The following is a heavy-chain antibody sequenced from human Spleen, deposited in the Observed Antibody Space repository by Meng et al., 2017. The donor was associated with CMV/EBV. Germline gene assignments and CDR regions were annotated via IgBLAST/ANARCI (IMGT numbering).Heavy chain of an antibody. J-gene: IGHJ4*02. CDR1: GGSISNYY. CDR2: IYYSGSTNYNP. D-gene: IGHD2-21*01. Sequence: GSLRLSCSVSGGSISNYYWSWIRQPPGKGLEWIGYIYYSGSTNYNPNYNPSLKSRVTISGDTSKNQLSLKLSSVTAADTALYYCARGRQRSDIFKPFEYWGQGTRVTVSS. CDR3: ARGRQRSDIFKPFEY. V-gene: IGHV4-59*01.